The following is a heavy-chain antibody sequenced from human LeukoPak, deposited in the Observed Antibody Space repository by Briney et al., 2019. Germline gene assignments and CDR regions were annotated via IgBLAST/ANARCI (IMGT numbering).Heavy chain of an antibody. V-gene: IGHV4-39*01. D-gene: IGHD5-18*01. CDR1: GGSISSSSYY. CDR2: IYYSGST. Sequence: KTSETLSLTCAVSGGSISSSSYYWGWIRQPPGKGLEWIGSIYYSGSTYYNPSLKSRVTISVDTSKNQFSLKLSSVTAADTAVYYCARHERGGSYDLFDYWGQGTLVTVSS. J-gene: IGHJ4*02. CDR3: ARHERGGSYDLFDY.